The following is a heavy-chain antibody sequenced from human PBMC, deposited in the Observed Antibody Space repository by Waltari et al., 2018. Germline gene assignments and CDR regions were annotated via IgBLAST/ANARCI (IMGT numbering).Heavy chain of an antibody. D-gene: IGHD3-16*01. CDR3: AKDIQWGESYDY. CDR1: GFTFSSYA. CDR2: ISGIGGST. Sequence: EVQLLASGGGLVQPGGSLRLSCAASGFTFSSYAMSWVRQAPGKGLEWVSAISGIGGSTYYADFVKGRFTISRDNSKNTLYLQMNSLRAEDTAVYYCAKDIQWGESYDYWGQGTLVTVSS. V-gene: IGHV3-23*01. J-gene: IGHJ4*02.